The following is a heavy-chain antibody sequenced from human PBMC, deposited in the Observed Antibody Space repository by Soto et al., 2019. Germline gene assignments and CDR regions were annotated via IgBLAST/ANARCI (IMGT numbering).Heavy chain of an antibody. J-gene: IGHJ4*02. CDR3: ARGDYGSGTFDY. V-gene: IGHV1-2*04. D-gene: IGHD3-10*01. CDR2: INPNSGGT. CDR1: GYTFTGYY. Sequence: QVQLVQSGAEVKKPGASVKVSCKASGYTFTGYYMHWVRQAPGQGLEWMGWINPNSGGTNYAQKLQGWVTMTRDTSISTAYMELSRLRSDDTAVYYCARGDYGSGTFDYWGQGTLVTVSS.